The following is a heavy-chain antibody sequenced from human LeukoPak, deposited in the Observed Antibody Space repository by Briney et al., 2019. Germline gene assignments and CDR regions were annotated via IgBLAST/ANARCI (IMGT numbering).Heavy chain of an antibody. J-gene: IGHJ4*02. CDR3: ARDRPGITMIVVETLDY. D-gene: IGHD3-22*01. Sequence: ASVKVSCKASVYTFTSYGISWVRQAPGQGLEWMGWISAYNGNTNYAHKRRGRVTITTDTSTSTAFIELRSRRSDDTAVYYCARDRPGITMIVVETLDYWGQGTLVTVSS. CDR2: ISAYNGNT. V-gene: IGHV1-18*01. CDR1: VYTFTSYG.